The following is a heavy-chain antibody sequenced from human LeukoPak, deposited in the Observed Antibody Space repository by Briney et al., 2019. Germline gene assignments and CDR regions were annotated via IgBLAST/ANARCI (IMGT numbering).Heavy chain of an antibody. CDR2: ISSSGSNM. CDR3: ARSYQLLIFVGFDP. Sequence: PGGSLRLSCAASGFTFSDYYMSWIRQAPGKGLGWVSYISSSGSNMYYADSVKGRFTISRDNAKNSLYLQMNSLRAEDTAVYYCARSYQLLIFVGFDPWGQGTLVTVSS. CDR1: GFTFSDYY. J-gene: IGHJ5*02. D-gene: IGHD2-2*01. V-gene: IGHV3-11*01.